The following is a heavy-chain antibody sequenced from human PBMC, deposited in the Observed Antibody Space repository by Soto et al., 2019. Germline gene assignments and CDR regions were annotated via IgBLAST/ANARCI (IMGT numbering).Heavy chain of an antibody. CDR3: AKVVVGATSHSDFDS. Sequence: SETLSLTCTVSGGSIANNNYFWVWVRHPPGKGLEWIGSAAYSGGTYKNPSLKSRVTVSVDTSKNQFSLKLTSVTAADTAVYYCAKVVVGATSHSDFDSWGQGTLVTVSS. V-gene: IGHV4-39*01. D-gene: IGHD2-15*01. CDR2: AAYSGGT. J-gene: IGHJ4*02. CDR1: GGSIANNNYF.